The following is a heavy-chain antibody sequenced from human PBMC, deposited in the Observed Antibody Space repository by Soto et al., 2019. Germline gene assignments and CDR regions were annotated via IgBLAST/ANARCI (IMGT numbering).Heavy chain of an antibody. CDR2: SRDKANSYTT. CDR1: GFTFSDHY. V-gene: IGHV3-72*01. Sequence: EVQLVESGGGLVQPGGSLRLSCAASGFTFSDHYIDWVRQAPGKGLEWVGRSRDKANSYTTEYAASVKGRFTISRDYSKNSLYLQMNSLKTEDTAVYYCAKVASSPQTRDFDYWGQGTLVTVSS. CDR3: AKVASSPQTRDFDY. D-gene: IGHD6-13*01. J-gene: IGHJ4*02.